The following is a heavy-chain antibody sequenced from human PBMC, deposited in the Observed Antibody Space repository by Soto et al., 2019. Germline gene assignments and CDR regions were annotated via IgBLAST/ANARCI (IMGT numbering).Heavy chain of an antibody. CDR1: GFTFSSYA. D-gene: IGHD5-12*01. CDR3: ARDSGNQVARSLSLGDAFDI. CDR2: ISSNGGST. Sequence: GGSLRLSCAASGFTFSSYAMHWVRQAPGKGLEYVSAISSNGGSTYYANSLKGRFTISRDNSKNTLYLQMGSLRAEDMAVYYCARDSGNQVARSLSLGDAFDIWGQGTMVTVSS. V-gene: IGHV3-64*01. J-gene: IGHJ3*02.